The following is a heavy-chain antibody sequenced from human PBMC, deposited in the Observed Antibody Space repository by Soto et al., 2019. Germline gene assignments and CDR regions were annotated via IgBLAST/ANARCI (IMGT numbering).Heavy chain of an antibody. Sequence: SGPTLVNPTQTLTLTCTFSGFSLSTSGVGVGWIRQPPGKALEWLALIYWDDDKRYSPSLKSRLTITKDTSKNQVVLTMTNMDPVDTATYYCAHRRYGDYGNGGSNYNWFDPWGQGTLVTVSS. V-gene: IGHV2-5*02. CDR3: AHRRYGDYGNGGSNYNWFDP. CDR2: IYWDDDK. D-gene: IGHD4-17*01. CDR1: GFSLSTSGVG. J-gene: IGHJ5*02.